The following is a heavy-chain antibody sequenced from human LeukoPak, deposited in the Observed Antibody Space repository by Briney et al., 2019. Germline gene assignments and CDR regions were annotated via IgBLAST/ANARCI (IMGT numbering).Heavy chain of an antibody. D-gene: IGHD5-12*01. J-gene: IGHJ4*02. CDR2: ILTVGTT. Sequence: GALRLSCAASGFTVSSDYMTWAGQAPGKGLDWVSVILTVGTTHYADSVRGGFTISKDKSTNTLYLQVDSLWVEDKAVYYCARHGYGEYWGQGNLVSVSS. V-gene: IGHV3-53*01. CDR3: ARHGYGEY. CDR1: GFTVSSDY.